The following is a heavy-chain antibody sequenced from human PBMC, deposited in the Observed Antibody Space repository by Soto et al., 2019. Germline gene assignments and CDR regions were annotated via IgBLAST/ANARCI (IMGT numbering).Heavy chain of an antibody. V-gene: IGHV1-24*01. CDR3: ATWVYCGGDCYTLAFQH. CDR1: GYTLTELS. J-gene: IGHJ1*01. CDR2: FDPEDGET. Sequence: ASVKVSCKVSGYTLTELSMHWVRQAPGKGLEWMGGFDPEDGETIYAQKFQGRVTMTEDTSTDTAYMELSSLRSEDTAVYYCATWVYCGGDCYTLAFQHWGQGTLVTVSS. D-gene: IGHD2-21*02.